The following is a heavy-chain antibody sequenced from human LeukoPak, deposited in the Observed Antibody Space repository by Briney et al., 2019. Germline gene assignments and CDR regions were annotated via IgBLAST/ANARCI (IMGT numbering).Heavy chain of an antibody. CDR1: GFTFSSYS. V-gene: IGHV3-21*01. CDR3: AKDYYDSSGSFDY. CDR2: ISSSSSYI. J-gene: IGHJ4*02. Sequence: GGSLRLSCAASGFTFSSYSMNWVRQAPGKGLEWVSSISSSSSYIYYADSVKGRFTISRDNAKNSLYLQMNSLRAEDTAVYYCAKDYYDSSGSFDYWGQGTLVTVSS. D-gene: IGHD3-22*01.